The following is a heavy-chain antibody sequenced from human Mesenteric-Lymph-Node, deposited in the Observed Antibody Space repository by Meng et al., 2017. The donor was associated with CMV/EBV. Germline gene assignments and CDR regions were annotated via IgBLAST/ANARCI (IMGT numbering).Heavy chain of an antibody. CDR2: ISSNSTYI. D-gene: IGHD2-2*01. J-gene: IGHJ4*02. CDR1: GFSFSIYT. Sequence: GGSLRLSCVAFGFSFSIYTMNWVRQAPGKGLEWVSSISSNSTYIYYADSVKGRFTVSRDNAKNSLYLKMNSLRAEDTAVYYCARDPRVKSYVVVPAASDYWGQGTMVTVSS. CDR3: ARDPRVKSYVVVPAASDY. V-gene: IGHV3-21*01.